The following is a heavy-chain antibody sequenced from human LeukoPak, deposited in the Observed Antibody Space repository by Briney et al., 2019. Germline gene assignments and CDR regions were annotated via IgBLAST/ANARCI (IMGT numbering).Heavy chain of an antibody. CDR2: INPNSGGT. CDR3: SRDRIVVLPAARHAFDI. V-gene: IGHV1-2*02. Sequence: ASVKVSCKASGYTFTGYYMHWVRQAPGQGLEWMGWINPNSGGTNYAQKFQGRVTMTRDTSISTAYMELSRLRSDDTAVYYCSRDRIVVLPAARHAFDIWGQGTTVTVSS. CDR1: GYTFTGYY. D-gene: IGHD2-2*01. J-gene: IGHJ3*02.